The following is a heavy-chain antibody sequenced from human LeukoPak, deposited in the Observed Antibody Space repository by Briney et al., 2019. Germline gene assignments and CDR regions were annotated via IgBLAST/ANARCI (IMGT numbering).Heavy chain of an antibody. J-gene: IGHJ6*02. V-gene: IGHV6-1*01. CDR3: AKTENNWSYGMDV. CDR2: TYYRSEWYN. Sequence: SQTLSLTCAISGDSVSNNSTTWNWIRQSPSRGLEWLGRTYYRSEWYNDYAVSVKSRITINPDTSKNQFSLQLNSVTPEDTAVYYCAKTENNWSYGMDVLGQGTTVTVSS. D-gene: IGHD1-20*01. CDR1: GDSVSNNSTT.